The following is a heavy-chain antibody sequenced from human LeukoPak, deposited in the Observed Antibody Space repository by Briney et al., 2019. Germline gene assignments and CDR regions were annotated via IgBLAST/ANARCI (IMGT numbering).Heavy chain of an antibody. CDR1: GGSISSYY. J-gene: IGHJ4*02. D-gene: IGHD5-12*01. CDR2: IYYSGST. CDR3: ARGALSGPPAY. Sequence: SETLSLTCTVSGGSISSYYWSWIRQPPGKGLEWIGYIYYSGSTNYNPSLKSRVTISVDTSKNQFSLKLSSVTAADTAVYYCARGALSGPPAYWGQGTLVTVSS. V-gene: IGHV4-59*01.